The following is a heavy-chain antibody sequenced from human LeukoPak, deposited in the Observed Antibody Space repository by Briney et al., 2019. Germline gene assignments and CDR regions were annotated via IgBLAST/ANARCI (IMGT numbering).Heavy chain of an antibody. CDR2: ISGSGGST. Sequence: GSLRLSCAASGFTFSSYAMSWVRQAPGKGLEWVSAISGSGGSTYYADSVKGRFTISRDNSKSTLYLQMNSLRAEDTAVYYCAKDICTNGVCSKFDYWGQGTLVTVSS. J-gene: IGHJ4*02. CDR3: AKDICTNGVCSKFDY. CDR1: GFTFSSYA. V-gene: IGHV3-23*01. D-gene: IGHD2-8*01.